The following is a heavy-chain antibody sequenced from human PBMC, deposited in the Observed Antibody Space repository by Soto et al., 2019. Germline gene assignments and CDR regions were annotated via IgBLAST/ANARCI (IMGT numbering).Heavy chain of an antibody. D-gene: IGHD1-26*01. CDR3: ATLNQEPY. V-gene: IGHV4-38-2*01. CDR1: GYFISSGYY. CDR2: IFHSGST. J-gene: IGHJ4*02. Sequence: SETLSLTCAVSGYFISSGYYWGWIRQPPGKGLEWIGSIFHSGSTYYNPSLKSRVTISVDTYKNQFYLKLSSVTDADTAVYYCATLNQEPYWGQGTLVTVSS.